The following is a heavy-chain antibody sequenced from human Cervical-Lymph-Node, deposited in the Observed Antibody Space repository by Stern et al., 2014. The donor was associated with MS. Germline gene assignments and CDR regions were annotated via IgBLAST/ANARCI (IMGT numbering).Heavy chain of an antibody. V-gene: IGHV1-46*01. CDR1: GYSFTGHH. D-gene: IGHD2-2*02. J-gene: IGHJ5*02. CDR3: ARRGGVIDCLSDRCYTYNWFDP. CDR2: INPSDGIT. Sequence: QVQLVESGAEVKKPGASVKVSCKASGYSFTGHHIHWVRQAPGQGLEWMGTINPSDGITTYAQKFQGRVTLTRDTSTTTVYMELSSLRSDDTAVYSCARRGGVIDCLSDRCYTYNWFDPWGQGTLVTVSP.